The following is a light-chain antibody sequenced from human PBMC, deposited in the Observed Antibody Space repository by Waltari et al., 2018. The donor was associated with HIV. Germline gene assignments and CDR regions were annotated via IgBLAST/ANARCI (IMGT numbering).Light chain of an antibody. Sequence: QSVLTQPPSVSAAPGQKVTMSCSGPSSDIGTNYVSWYQHVPGMTPKLLIYDNNKRPSGIPDRFSGSKSGTSATLGITGLQTGDEADYYCGTWDGSLSGVVFGGGTKLTVL. CDR3: GTWDGSLSGVV. CDR2: DNN. CDR1: SSDIGTNY. V-gene: IGLV1-51*01. J-gene: IGLJ2*01.